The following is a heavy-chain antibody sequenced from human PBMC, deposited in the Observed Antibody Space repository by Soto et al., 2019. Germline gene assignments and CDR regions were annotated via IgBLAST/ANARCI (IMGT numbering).Heavy chain of an antibody. CDR2: IYSGGST. D-gene: IGHD6-19*01. CDR1: GFTVSSNY. J-gene: IGHJ6*02. V-gene: IGHV3-53*01. CDR3: ARGYSSGRGYYYGTDV. Sequence: GSLRLSCAASGFTVSSNYMSWVRQAPGKGLEWVSVIYSGGSTYYADSVKGRFTISRDNSKNTLYLQMNSLRAEATAVYYCARGYSSGRGYYYGTDVWCQGTTVTVSS.